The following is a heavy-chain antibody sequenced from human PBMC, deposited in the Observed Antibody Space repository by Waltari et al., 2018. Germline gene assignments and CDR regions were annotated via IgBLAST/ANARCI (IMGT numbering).Heavy chain of an antibody. CDR3: AVTMENWFDP. CDR1: GLPSRPYD. D-gene: IGHD3-10*01. CDR2: ISSSGSTI. V-gene: IGHV3-48*03. Sequence: EVQLVDSGGGLVQPGGSLTLSCAASGLPSRPYDMTWVRQAPGKGLEWVSYISSSGSTIYYADSVKGRFTISRDNAKNSLYLQMNSLRAEDTAVYYCAVTMENWFDPWGQGTLVTVSS. J-gene: IGHJ5*02.